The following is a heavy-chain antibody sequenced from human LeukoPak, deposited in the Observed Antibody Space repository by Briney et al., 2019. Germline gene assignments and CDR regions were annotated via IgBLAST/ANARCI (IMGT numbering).Heavy chain of an antibody. CDR1: GFTFSSYA. Sequence: PGGSLRLSCAASGFTFSSYAMSWVRQAPGKGLEWVSAISGSGGSTYYADSVKGRLTISRDNSKNTLYLQMNSLRAEDTAVYYCANSRRDGYKPLDYWGQGTLVTVSS. V-gene: IGHV3-23*01. CDR2: ISGSGGST. CDR3: ANSRRDGYKPLDY. D-gene: IGHD5-24*01. J-gene: IGHJ4*02.